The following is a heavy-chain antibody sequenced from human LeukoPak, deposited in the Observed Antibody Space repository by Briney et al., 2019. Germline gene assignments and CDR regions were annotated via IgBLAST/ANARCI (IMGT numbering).Heavy chain of an antibody. V-gene: IGHV1-3*03. CDR2: INAGNGNT. CDR1: GYTFTSYA. CDR3: ARDRNYDFWSGYLNYYHYYYMDV. Sequence: GASVKVSCKASGYTFTSYAMHWVRQAPGQRLEWMGWINAGNGNTKYSQEFQGRVTITRDTSASTAYMELSSLRSEDMAVYYCARDRNYDFWSGYLNYYHYYYMDVWAKGPRSPSP. J-gene: IGHJ6*03. D-gene: IGHD3-3*01.